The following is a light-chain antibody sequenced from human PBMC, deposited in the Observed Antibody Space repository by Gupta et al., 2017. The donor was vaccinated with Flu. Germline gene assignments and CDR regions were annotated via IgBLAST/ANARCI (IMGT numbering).Light chain of an antibody. CDR2: AAS. J-gene: IGKJ4*01. CDR1: QTINRA. CDR3: QQFSVITLT. V-gene: IGKV1-39*01. Sequence: EIQLTQCTSSLSASVGDRATITCRASQTINRALNWYQQKPGKAPRLVTHAASTLKSGVPSRLSGSGSGTDFTLTIGSLHPDDFATYYCQQFSVITLTFGGGTKVEIK.